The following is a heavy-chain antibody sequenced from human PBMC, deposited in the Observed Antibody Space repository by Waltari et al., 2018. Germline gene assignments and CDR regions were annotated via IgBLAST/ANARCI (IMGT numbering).Heavy chain of an antibody. Sequence: QVQLQESGPGLVKPSETLSLTCTVSGGSISSYYWSWIRQPPGKGLEWIGYISYSGNTNYTPSLQSRVTISLDTSKNQFSLNLSSVTAADTAVYYCARRGGYSSPDLYWGQGTLVTVSS. J-gene: IGHJ4*02. CDR1: GGSISSYY. CDR3: ARRGGYSSPDLY. D-gene: IGHD6-13*01. V-gene: IGHV4-59*08. CDR2: ISYSGNT.